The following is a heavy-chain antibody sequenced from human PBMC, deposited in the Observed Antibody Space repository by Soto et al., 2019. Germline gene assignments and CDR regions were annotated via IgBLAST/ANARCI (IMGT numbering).Heavy chain of an antibody. J-gene: IGHJ5*02. CDR1: GFTFSSYA. CDR3: ARDKPLVPAADNWFDP. CDR2: ISYDGSNK. Sequence: QVQLVESGGGVVQPGRSLRLSCAASGFTFSSYAMHWVRQAPGKGLEWVAVISYDGSNKYYADSVKGRFTISRDNSKNXLYLQMNSLRAEDTAVYYCARDKPLVPAADNWFDPWGQGTLVTVSS. D-gene: IGHD2-2*01. V-gene: IGHV3-30-3*01.